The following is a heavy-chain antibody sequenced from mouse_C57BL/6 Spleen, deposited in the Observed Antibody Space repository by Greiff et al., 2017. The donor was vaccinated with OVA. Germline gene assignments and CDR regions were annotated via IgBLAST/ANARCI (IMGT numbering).Heavy chain of an antibody. Sequence: QVQLQQPGAELVRPGSSVKLSCKASGYTFTSYWMDWVKQRPGQGLEWIGNIYPSDSETHYNQKFKDKATLTVDKSSSTAYMQLSSLTSEDSAVYSWTRSGTTVVYYYTKGYWGQGTSLTVSS. V-gene: IGHV1-61*01. CDR2: IYPSDSET. J-gene: IGHJ4*01. D-gene: IGHD1-1*01. CDR1: GYTFTSYW. CDR3: TRSGTTVVYYYTKGY.